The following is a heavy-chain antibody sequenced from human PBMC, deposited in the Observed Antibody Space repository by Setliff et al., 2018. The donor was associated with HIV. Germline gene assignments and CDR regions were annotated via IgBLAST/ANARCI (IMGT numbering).Heavy chain of an antibody. CDR2: IHHSEST. Sequence: LSETLSLTCAVSGGSISSSHWWSWVRQPPGKGLEWIGEIHHSESTNYNPSLKSRVTISVDKSKNQFSLHMRSVTAADTAVYYCARDTYDSRGYFFGYWGQGILVTVSS. D-gene: IGHD3-22*01. CDR1: GGSISSSHW. J-gene: IGHJ4*02. V-gene: IGHV4-4*02. CDR3: ARDTYDSRGYFFGY.